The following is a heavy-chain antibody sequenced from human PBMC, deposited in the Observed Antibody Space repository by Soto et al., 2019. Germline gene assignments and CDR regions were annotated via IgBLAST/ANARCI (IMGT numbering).Heavy chain of an antibody. CDR2: ISGYNVNT. V-gene: IGHV1-18*04. CDR1: GYTFTNYG. D-gene: IGHD3-22*01. J-gene: IGHJ6*02. Sequence: QVQLVESGAEVKKPGASVKVSCKASGYTFTNYGIIWLRQAPGQGREWMGWISGYNVNTKYAQKFQGRVTTTTDTPTNTAYMDLRSLRSDDTAVYYCARDREYYYDSSGNYYYHYGMDVWGQGTTVTVS. CDR3: ARDREYYYDSSGNYYYHYGMDV.